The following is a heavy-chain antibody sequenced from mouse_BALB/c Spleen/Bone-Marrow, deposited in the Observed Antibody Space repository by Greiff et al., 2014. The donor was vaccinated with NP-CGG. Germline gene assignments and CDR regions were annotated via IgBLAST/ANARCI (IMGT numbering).Heavy chain of an antibody. J-gene: IGHJ4*01. V-gene: IGHV1-7*01. CDR3: ARRENYDAMDY. Sequence: VQLQQSGAELAKPGASVKMSCKASGYTFTSYWMHWVKQRPGQGLEWIGYINPSTGYTEYNQKFKDKATLTADKSSSTAYMQLSSLTSEDSAVYYCARRENYDAMDYWGQGTSVTVSS. CDR1: GYTFTSYW. CDR2: INPSTGYT.